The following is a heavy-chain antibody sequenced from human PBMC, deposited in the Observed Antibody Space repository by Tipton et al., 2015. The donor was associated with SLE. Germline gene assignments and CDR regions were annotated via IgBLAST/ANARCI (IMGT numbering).Heavy chain of an antibody. J-gene: IGHJ6*03. CDR2: IYYTGST. Sequence: PGLVKPSETLSLTCTVSGSSLTGSYWSWIRQPPGKGLEWIGYIYYTGSTNYNPSLKSRVTISVDTSKNQFSLKLSSVTAADTAVYYCAREGTGTTRSYYYYMDVWGKGTTVTVSS. D-gene: IGHD1-1*01. CDR3: AREGTGTTRSYYYYMDV. V-gene: IGHV4-59*12. CDR1: GSSLTGSY.